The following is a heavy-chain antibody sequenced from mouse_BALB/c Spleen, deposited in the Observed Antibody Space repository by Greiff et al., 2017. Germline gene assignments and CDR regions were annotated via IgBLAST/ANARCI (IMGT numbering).Heavy chain of an antibody. Sequence: DVHLVESGGGLVQPGGSRKLSCAASGFTFSSFGMHWVRQAPEKGLEWVAYISSGSSTIYYADTVKGRFTISRDNPKNTLFLQMTSLRSEDTAMYYCARSLTTVVAYYYAMDYWGQGTSVTVSS. D-gene: IGHD1-1*01. CDR2: ISSGSSTI. CDR3: ARSLTTVVAYYYAMDY. J-gene: IGHJ4*01. V-gene: IGHV5-17*02. CDR1: GFTFSSFG.